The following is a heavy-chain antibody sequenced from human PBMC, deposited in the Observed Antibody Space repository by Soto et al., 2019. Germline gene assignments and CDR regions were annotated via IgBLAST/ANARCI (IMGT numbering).Heavy chain of an antibody. CDR3: AKTKIAAEIKYYYYGMDV. CDR1: GFTFSSYA. D-gene: IGHD6-13*01. Sequence: EVQLLESGGGLVQPGGSLRLSCAASGFTFSSYAMSWVRQAPGKGLEWVSAISGSGGSTYYADSVKGRFTISRDNSKNTLYLQRNSRRAEDTAVYYCAKTKIAAEIKYYYYGMDVWGQGTTVTVSS. V-gene: IGHV3-23*01. CDR2: ISGSGGST. J-gene: IGHJ6*02.